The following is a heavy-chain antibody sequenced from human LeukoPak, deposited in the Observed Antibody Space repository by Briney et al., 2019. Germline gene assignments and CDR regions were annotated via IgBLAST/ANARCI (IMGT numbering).Heavy chain of an antibody. Sequence: GVLRLSCAASGFTFSSYTMYWVRQAPGKGLEWVALISYDGSSKNYADSAKGRFTISRDNSKNTLYLQMNSLRAEDTAVYYCAKDGGVWNVGTTYSSGWYWDYFDYWGQGTLVTVSS. J-gene: IGHJ4*02. V-gene: IGHV3-30-3*01. CDR2: ISYDGSSK. CDR1: GFTFSSYT. D-gene: IGHD6-19*01. CDR3: AKDGGVWNVGTTYSSGWYWDYFDY.